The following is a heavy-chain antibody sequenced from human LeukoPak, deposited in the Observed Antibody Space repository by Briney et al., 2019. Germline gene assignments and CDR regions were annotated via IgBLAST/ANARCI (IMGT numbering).Heavy chain of an antibody. CDR3: AKDDYGGNS. D-gene: IGHD4-23*01. J-gene: IGHJ4*02. Sequence: GALRLSCAASGFTFSSYGMHWVRQAPGKGLEWVAVISYDGSNKYYADSVKGRFTISRDNSKNMLYLQMNSLRAEDTAVYYCAKDDYGGNSWGQGTLVTASS. CDR2: ISYDGSNK. CDR1: GFTFSSYG. V-gene: IGHV3-30*18.